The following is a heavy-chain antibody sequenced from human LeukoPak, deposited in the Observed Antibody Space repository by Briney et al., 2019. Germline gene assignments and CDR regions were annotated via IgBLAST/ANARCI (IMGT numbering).Heavy chain of an antibody. CDR1: GGSFSGYY. Sequence: SETLSLTCAVYGGSFSGYYWSWIRQPPGKGLVWIGEINHSGSTNYNPSLKSRVTISVDTSKNQFSLKLSSVTAADTAVYYCARESRRSSRNYYYYMDVWGKGTTVTVSS. J-gene: IGHJ6*03. D-gene: IGHD6-6*01. V-gene: IGHV4-34*01. CDR3: ARESRRSSRNYYYYMDV. CDR2: INHSGST.